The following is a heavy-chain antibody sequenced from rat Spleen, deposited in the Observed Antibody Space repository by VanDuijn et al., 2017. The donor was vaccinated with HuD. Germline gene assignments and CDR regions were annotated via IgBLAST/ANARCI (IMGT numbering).Heavy chain of an antibody. CDR1: GFTFSNYD. CDR2: INSGGDNT. CDR3: ARHSSTYYVMDA. J-gene: IGHJ4*01. V-gene: IGHV5S23*01. D-gene: IGHD1-2*01. Sequence: EVQLVESGGGLVQPGRSLKLSCAASGFTFSNYDMAWVRQAPTRGLDWVASINSGGDNTYYRDSVKGRFTISRDNAKSTLYLQMGSLRSADTATYYCARHSSTYYVMDAWGQGASVTVSS.